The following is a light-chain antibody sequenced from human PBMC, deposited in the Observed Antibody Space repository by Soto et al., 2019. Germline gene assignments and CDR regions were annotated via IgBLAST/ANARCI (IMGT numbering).Light chain of an antibody. J-gene: IGKJ4*01. CDR3: QQCDSVPLT. CDR2: VVS. V-gene: IGKV1-33*01. CDR1: QGISTY. Sequence: DIQMTQSPSSLSASVGDRVTITCQASQGISTYLNWYQQKPGKAPKILISVVSNLQRGVPSRFSGSESGTEFTFTISSLQPEDISTYFCQQCDSVPLTFGGGTKVQIK.